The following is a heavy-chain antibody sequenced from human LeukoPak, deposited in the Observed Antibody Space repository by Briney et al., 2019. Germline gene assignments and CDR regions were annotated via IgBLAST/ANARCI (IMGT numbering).Heavy chain of an antibody. D-gene: IGHD4-17*01. J-gene: IGHJ6*02. CDR2: IYSGGST. V-gene: IGHV3-66*01. Sequence: PGGSLRLSCAASGFTVSSNYMSWVRQAPGKGLEWASVIYSGGSTYHAHSVKGRFTISRDNSKNTLYLQMNSLRAEDTAVYYCARTVTFDGMDVWGQGTTVTVSS. CDR3: ARTVTFDGMDV. CDR1: GFTVSSNY.